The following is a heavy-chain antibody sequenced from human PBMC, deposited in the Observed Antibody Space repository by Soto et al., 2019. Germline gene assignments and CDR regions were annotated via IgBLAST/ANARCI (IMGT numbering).Heavy chain of an antibody. D-gene: IGHD1-26*01. CDR2: ISGSGNNA. CDR1: GFTFSDYA. CDR3: AKPPSGEFDF. V-gene: IGHV3-23*01. J-gene: IGHJ4*02. Sequence: PGGSLRLSCSDSGFTFSDYAMTWIRQAPGKGLEWVSTISGSGNNAYYTDSVKGRFTISRDNSKNTLYLQMNSLRADDTAIYYCAKPPSGEFDFWGQGTLVTVSS.